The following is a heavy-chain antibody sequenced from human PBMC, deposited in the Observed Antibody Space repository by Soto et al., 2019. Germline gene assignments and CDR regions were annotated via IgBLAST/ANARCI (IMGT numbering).Heavy chain of an antibody. D-gene: IGHD5-18*01. V-gene: IGHV3-30*03. J-gene: IGHJ4*02. CDR3: AGIQLWYFDY. CDR1: GFTFSSYG. Sequence: QVQLVESGGGVVQPGRSLRLSCAASGFTFSSYGMHWVRHAPGKGLEWVAVISYDGSNKYYADSVKGRFTISRDNSKNTLYLQMNSLRAEDTAVYYCAGIQLWYFDYWRQGTLVTVSS. CDR2: ISYDGSNK.